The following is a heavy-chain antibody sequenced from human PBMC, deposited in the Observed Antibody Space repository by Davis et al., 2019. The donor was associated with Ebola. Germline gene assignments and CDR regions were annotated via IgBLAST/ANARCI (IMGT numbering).Heavy chain of an antibody. J-gene: IGHJ4*02. CDR3: ARQARGSYDFWRGYVFDT. Sequence: AASVKVSCKASGYTFTSNDINWVRQASGQGLEWMGWMNPNSGSAGYAQKFQGRVTMTRNNSINPAYMELRSLRSEDTAVYYCARQARGSYDFWRGYVFDTWGLGTLVTVSS. V-gene: IGHV1-8*01. CDR1: GYTFTSND. CDR2: MNPNSGSA. D-gene: IGHD3-3*01.